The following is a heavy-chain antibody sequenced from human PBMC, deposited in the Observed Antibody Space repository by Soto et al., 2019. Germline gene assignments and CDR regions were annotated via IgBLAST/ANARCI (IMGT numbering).Heavy chain of an antibody. V-gene: IGHV1-18*01. J-gene: IGHJ6*02. CDR3: AREGPAPYYYCGMDV. CDR2: ISAYNGNT. Sequence: QVQLVQSGGEVKKPGASVKVSCKTSGYSFTTYGISWVRQAPGQGLEWMGWISAYNGNTNYAQKLQGRVTMTTDTSTRTAYMELRSLRSDDTAVYYCAREGPAPYYYCGMDVWGQGSTVTVSS. CDR1: GYSFTTYG.